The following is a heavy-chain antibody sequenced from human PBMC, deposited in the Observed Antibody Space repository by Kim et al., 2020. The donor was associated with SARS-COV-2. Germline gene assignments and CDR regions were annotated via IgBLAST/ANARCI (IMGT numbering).Heavy chain of an antibody. CDR3: AKAPRRDYVVFYDY. D-gene: IGHD4-17*01. V-gene: IGHV3-23*03. J-gene: IGHJ4*02. Sequence: GGSLRLSCAASGFTFSSYAMSWVRQAPGKGLEWVSVIYSGGSSTYYADSVKGRFTISRDNSKNTLYLQMNSLRAEDTAVYYCAKAPRRDYVVFYDYWGQG. CDR2: IYSGGSST. CDR1: GFTFSSYA.